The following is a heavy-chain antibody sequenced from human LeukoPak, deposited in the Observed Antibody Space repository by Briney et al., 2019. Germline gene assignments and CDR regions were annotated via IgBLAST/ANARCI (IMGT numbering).Heavy chain of an antibody. Sequence: ASVKVSCKASGGTFSSYAISWVRQAPGQGLEWMGGIIPIFGTANYAQGFQGRVTITTDESTITAYMELSSLRSEDTTMYYCAIDTRGSIDDWGQGTMVTVSS. CDR3: AIDTRGSIDD. V-gene: IGHV1-69*05. CDR1: GGTFSSYA. J-gene: IGHJ4*02. D-gene: IGHD3-10*01. CDR2: IIPIFGTA.